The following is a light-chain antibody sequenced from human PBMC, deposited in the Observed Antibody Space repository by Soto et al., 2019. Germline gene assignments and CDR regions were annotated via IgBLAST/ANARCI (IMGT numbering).Light chain of an antibody. CDR1: STDVGGYNY. V-gene: IGLV2-14*01. CDR3: SSYTGSDNLVL. CDR2: NVT. J-gene: IGLJ2*01. Sequence: QSALTQPASVSGSPGQSITISCTGTSTDVGGYNYVSWYQQHTGKAPKLMIYNVTNWPSGVSSRFSGSKSGNTASLTISGLQAEDEADYYCSSYTGSDNLVLFGGGTKLAVL.